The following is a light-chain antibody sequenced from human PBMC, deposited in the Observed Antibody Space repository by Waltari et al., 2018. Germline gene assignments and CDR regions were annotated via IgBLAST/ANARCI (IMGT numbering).Light chain of an antibody. CDR2: DVT. Sequence: QSALTQPASVSGSPGQSISIPCTGTSSDVGGYAYAPWYQQHPGKAPKLMIYDVTHRPSGVPNRFSGSKSGITASLTISGLQPEDEADYYCSSYTTDSLGVFGGGTKLTVL. V-gene: IGLV2-14*03. J-gene: IGLJ2*01. CDR1: SSDVGGYAY. CDR3: SSYTTDSLGV.